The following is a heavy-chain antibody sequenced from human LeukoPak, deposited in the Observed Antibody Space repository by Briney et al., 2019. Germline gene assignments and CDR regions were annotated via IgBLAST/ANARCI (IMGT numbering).Heavy chain of an antibody. CDR1: GGSVSSSSSY. Sequence: SETLSLTCTVSGGSVSSSSSYCGWIRQPPGKGLEWIGSIYYSGSAYYNPSLKSRVTMSVDTSKNQFSLKLSSVTAADTAVYYCARRIRNYYYMDVWGKGTTVTVSS. D-gene: IGHD2-15*01. J-gene: IGHJ6*03. V-gene: IGHV4-39*01. CDR2: IYYSGSA. CDR3: ARRIRNYYYMDV.